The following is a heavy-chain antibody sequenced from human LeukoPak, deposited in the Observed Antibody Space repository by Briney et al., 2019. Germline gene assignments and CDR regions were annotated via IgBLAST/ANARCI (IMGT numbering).Heavy chain of an antibody. CDR3: ARAQTYYDFWSGSYYYYYMDV. CDR2: IYYSGST. Sequence: PSETLSLTCTVSGGSISSYYWSWIRQPPGKGLEWIGYIYYSGSTNYNPSLKSRATISVDTSKNQFSLKLSSVTAADTAVYYCARAQTYYDFWSGSYYYYYMDVWGKGTTVTVSS. CDR1: GGSISSYY. J-gene: IGHJ6*03. D-gene: IGHD3-3*01. V-gene: IGHV4-59*01.